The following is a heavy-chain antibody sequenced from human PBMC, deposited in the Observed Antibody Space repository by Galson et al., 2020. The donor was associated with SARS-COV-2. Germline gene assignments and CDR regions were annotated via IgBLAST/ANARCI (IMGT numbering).Heavy chain of an antibody. J-gene: IGHJ4*02. CDR2: IYWDDDK. V-gene: IGHV2-5*02. D-gene: IGHD3-10*01. CDR3: ARNSMWFGATDYFVY. Sequence: SGPTLVKPTQTLTLTCTFSGFSLTTTGVGVGWFRHPPGKALDWLAGIYWDDDKRYSPSLKSRLTITKDTSKNEVVLTMTNMDPVDTATYYCARNSMWFGATDYFVYWGQGTLVTV. CDR1: GFSLTTTGVG.